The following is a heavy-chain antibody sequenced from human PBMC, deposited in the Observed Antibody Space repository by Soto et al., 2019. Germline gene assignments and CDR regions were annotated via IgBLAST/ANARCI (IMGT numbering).Heavy chain of an antibody. CDR1: GGSISSGGYY. V-gene: IGHV4-31*03. CDR3: ARDYLDSSGLGP. CDR2: IYYSGST. D-gene: IGHD3-10*01. J-gene: IGHJ5*02. Sequence: QVQLQESGPGLVKPSQTLSLTCTVSGGSISSGGYYWSWIRQHPGKGLEWIGYIYYSGSTDYNPSLKRRVTISVDTSKNQFALKLSSVTAADTAVYYCARDYLDSSGLGPWGQGTLVTVSS.